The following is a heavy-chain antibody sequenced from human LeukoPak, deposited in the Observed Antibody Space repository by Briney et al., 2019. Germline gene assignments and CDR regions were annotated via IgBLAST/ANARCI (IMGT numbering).Heavy chain of an antibody. J-gene: IGHJ4*02. CDR2: INPNSGGT. CDR1: GYTFTGYY. D-gene: IGHD4-17*01. Sequence: ASVKVSCKASGYTFTGYYMHWVRQAPGQGLEWMGRINPNSGGTNYAQKFQGRVTMTRDTSITTAYMELSSLRSGDTAVYYCVRIYYGPDYWGQGTLVTVSS. V-gene: IGHV1-2*06. CDR3: VRIYYGPDY.